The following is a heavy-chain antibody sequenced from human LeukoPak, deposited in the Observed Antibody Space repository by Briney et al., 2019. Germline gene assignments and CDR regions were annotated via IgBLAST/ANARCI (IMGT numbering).Heavy chain of an antibody. V-gene: IGHV3-23*01. CDR3: AKDRCLTTTRYADY. D-gene: IGHD2-2*01. CDR2: ISGSGGST. Sequence: PGGSLRLSCAASGFTFSSCAMSWVRQAPGKGLEWVSAISGSGGSTYYADSVRGRFTISRDNSKTTLYLQMSSLRADDTAVYYCAKDRCLTTTRYADYWGRGTLVTVSS. J-gene: IGHJ4*02. CDR1: GFTFSSCA.